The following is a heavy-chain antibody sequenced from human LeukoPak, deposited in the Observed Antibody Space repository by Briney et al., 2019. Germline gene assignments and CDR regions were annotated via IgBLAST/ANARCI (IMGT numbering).Heavy chain of an antibody. CDR3: ARSLGYCSSTSCYIDYWFDP. Sequence: SETLSLTCTVSGGSISSGGYYRSWIRQHPGKGLEWIGYIYYSGSTYYNPSLKSRVTISVDTSKNQFSLKLSSVTAADTAVYYCARSLGYCSSTSCYIDYWFDPWGQGTLVTVSS. CDR2: IYYSGST. J-gene: IGHJ5*02. D-gene: IGHD2-2*02. V-gene: IGHV4-31*03. CDR1: GGSISSGGYY.